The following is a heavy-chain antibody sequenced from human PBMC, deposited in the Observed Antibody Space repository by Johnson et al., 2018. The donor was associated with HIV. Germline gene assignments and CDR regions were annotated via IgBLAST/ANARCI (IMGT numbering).Heavy chain of an antibody. CDR3: AKAQDYVWGSPGAFDI. D-gene: IGHD3-16*01. J-gene: IGHJ3*02. CDR1: GFTFSRFA. Sequence: QVQLVESGGGVVQPGRSLSLSCAASGFTFSRFAMHWVRQAPGKGLEWVAFIRFDGSIEYQRDSVKGRFSISRDNSKKTMYLQMNSLRPEDTAVYYCAKAQDYVWGSPGAFDIWGQGTMVTVSS. CDR2: IRFDGSIE. V-gene: IGHV3-30*02.